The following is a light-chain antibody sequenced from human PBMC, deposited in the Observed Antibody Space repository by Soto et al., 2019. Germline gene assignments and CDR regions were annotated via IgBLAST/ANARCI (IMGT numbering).Light chain of an antibody. CDR3: QQYGSSPPYT. CDR1: QSVSSSY. CDR2: GAS. J-gene: IGKJ2*01. Sequence: EIVLTQSPGTLCMSPGERATLSCRASQSVSSSYLAWYQQKPGQAPRLLIYGASSRATGIPDRFSGSGSGTDFTLTISRLEPEDFAAYYCQQYGSSPPYTFGQGTKLEIK. V-gene: IGKV3-20*01.